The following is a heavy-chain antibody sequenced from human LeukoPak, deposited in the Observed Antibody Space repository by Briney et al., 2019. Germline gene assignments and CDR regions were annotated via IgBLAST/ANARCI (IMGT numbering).Heavy chain of an antibody. V-gene: IGHV4-59*12. CDR2: VYYSGST. Sequence: SETLSLTCTVSGGSISSYYWSWIRQPPGKGLEWIGYVYYSGSTKYNPSLRSRVTISVDTSKNQFSLKLSSVTAADTAVYYCAMVRGVISYYYYMDVWGKGTTVTVSS. D-gene: IGHD3-10*01. CDR1: GGSISSYY. CDR3: AMVRGVISYYYYMDV. J-gene: IGHJ6*03.